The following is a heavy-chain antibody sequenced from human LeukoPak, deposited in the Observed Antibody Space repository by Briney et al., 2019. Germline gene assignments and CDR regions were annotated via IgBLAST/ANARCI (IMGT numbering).Heavy chain of an antibody. J-gene: IGHJ4*02. Sequence: PSETLSLTCTVSGGSISSTSYFWGWIRQPPGKGLEWIGSIYYSGSTNYNPSLKSPVTMSVDTPKNQFSLKLSSVTAADTAVYYCARLQWQQLPFDYWGQGTLVTVSS. V-gene: IGHV4-39*01. CDR1: GGSISSTSYF. D-gene: IGHD6-13*01. CDR2: IYYSGST. CDR3: ARLQWQQLPFDY.